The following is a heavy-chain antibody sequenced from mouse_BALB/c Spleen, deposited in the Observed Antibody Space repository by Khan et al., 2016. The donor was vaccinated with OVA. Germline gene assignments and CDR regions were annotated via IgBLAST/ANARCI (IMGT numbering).Heavy chain of an antibody. V-gene: IGHV1-20*02. J-gene: IGHJ2*01. CDR2: INPHIGET. Sequence: VQLKESGPELVRPGASVKISCKASGYSFTGYFMNWVMQSHGKSLEWIGRINPHIGETFYNQRFKDKATLTVDESSSTAHMELRSLPSEDSSVYYCTRIYRSDFDYWGQGTTLTVSS. CDR3: TRIYRSDFDY. D-gene: IGHD1-1*01. CDR1: GYSFTGYF.